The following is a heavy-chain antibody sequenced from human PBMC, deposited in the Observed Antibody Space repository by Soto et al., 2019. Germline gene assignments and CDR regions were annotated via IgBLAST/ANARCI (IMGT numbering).Heavy chain of an antibody. CDR1: GYTFTLYD. Sequence: QVQLVQSGAEVKKPGASVKVSCKASGYTFTLYDINWVRQATGQGLEWMGWMNPNSDNTGYAQKFHGRVTMTRDTYIPTAYMELSSLRSDGTAVYYCARCRGRGTDYWGQGTLVTVSS. CDR2: MNPNSDNT. V-gene: IGHV1-8*01. D-gene: IGHD3-10*01. J-gene: IGHJ4*02. CDR3: ARCRGRGTDY.